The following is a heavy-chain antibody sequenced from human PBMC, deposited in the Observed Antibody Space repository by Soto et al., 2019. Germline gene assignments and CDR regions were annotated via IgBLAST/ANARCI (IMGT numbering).Heavy chain of an antibody. V-gene: IGHV1-8*01. J-gene: IGHJ5*02. CDR2: MNPNSGNT. D-gene: IGHD6-19*01. CDR1: GYTFTSYD. Sequence: QVQLVQSGAEVKKPGASVKVSCKTSGYTFTSYDIHWVRQATGQGPEWMGWMNPNSGNTVYAQKFQGRITMTRKPSMSTAYMELSSLRPEDTAVYYCARTRFGAVAGTWGQGTLVTVSS. CDR3: ARTRFGAVAGT.